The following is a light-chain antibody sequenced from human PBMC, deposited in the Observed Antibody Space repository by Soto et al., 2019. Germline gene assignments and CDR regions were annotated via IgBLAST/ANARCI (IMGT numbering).Light chain of an antibody. CDR2: EVT. Sequence: QSALTQPPSASGSPGQSVTISCTGSSSDVGGYNYVSWYQHHPGKAPKLVIYEVTKRPSGVPDRFSGSKSGNKASLTVSGLQAEDEADYYCSSYAGSKNLGVLGSGTKVTVL. J-gene: IGLJ1*01. CDR3: SSYAGSKNLGV. CDR1: SSDVGGYNY. V-gene: IGLV2-8*01.